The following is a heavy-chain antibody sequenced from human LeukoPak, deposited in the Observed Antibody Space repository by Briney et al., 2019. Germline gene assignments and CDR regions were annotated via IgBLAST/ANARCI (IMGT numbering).Heavy chain of an antibody. CDR3: ARHGSGWYTPGSPPKYYFDY. CDR1: GGSFSGYY. J-gene: IGHJ4*02. D-gene: IGHD6-19*01. CDR2: INHSGST. Sequence: SETLSLTCGVYGGSFSGYYWSWIRQPPGKGLEWIGEINHSGSTNYKPSLKSRVTISIDTSKNQFSLKLSSVTAADTAVYYCARHGSGWYTPGSPPKYYFDYWGQGTLVTVSS. V-gene: IGHV4-34*01.